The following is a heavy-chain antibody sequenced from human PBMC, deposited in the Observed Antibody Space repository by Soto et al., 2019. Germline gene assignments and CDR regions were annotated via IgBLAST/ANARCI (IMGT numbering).Heavy chain of an antibody. J-gene: IGHJ6*02. D-gene: IGHD3-3*01. CDR2: IVVGSGNT. CDR1: GFTFTSSA. V-gene: IGHV1-58*01. Sequence: ASVKVSCKASGFTFTSSAVQWVRQARGQRLEWIGWIVVGSGNTNYAQKFQGRVTMTRDRSTSTAYMELSRLRSEDTAVYYCAIVLSVGFWGGYPYYYYYCMDCWRQEPTFTLCS. CDR3: AIVLSVGFWGGYPYYYYYCMDC.